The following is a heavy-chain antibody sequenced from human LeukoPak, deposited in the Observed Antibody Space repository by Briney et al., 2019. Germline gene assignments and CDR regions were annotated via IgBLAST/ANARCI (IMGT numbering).Heavy chain of an antibody. CDR2: IFYSGNT. CDR1: GDSISNHY. J-gene: IGHJ4*02. Sequence: PSETLSLTCTVSGDSISNHYWSWIRQPPGKGLVWIGYIFYSGNTHYNPSLKSRVTISVDTSKNQFSLRLRSVTPADTAVYSCASDRGEGIVGTIDYWGRGNLATVSS. CDR3: ASDRGEGIVGTIDY. D-gene: IGHD1-26*01. V-gene: IGHV4-59*11.